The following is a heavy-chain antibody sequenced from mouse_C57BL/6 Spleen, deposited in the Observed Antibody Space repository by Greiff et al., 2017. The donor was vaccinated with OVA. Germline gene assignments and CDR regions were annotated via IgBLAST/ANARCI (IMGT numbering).Heavy chain of an antibody. D-gene: IGHD3-3*01. CDR1: GYTFTDYY. V-gene: IGHV1-76*01. Sequence: QVHVKQSGAELVRPGASVKLSCKASGYTFTDYYINWVKQRPGQGLEWIARIYPGSGNTYYNEKFKGKATLTAEKSSSTAYMQLSSLTSEDSAVYFCARETGTRWYFDVWGTGTTVTVSS. J-gene: IGHJ1*03. CDR2: IYPGSGNT. CDR3: ARETGTRWYFDV.